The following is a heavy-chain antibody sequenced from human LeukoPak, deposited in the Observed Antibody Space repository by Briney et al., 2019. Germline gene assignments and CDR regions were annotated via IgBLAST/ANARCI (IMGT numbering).Heavy chain of an antibody. CDR1: GFSLTTYG. V-gene: IGHV3-33*01. CDR3: ARDGGSGIDY. J-gene: IGHJ4*02. Sequence: GRSLRLSCAASGFSLTTYGTHWLRQAPGKGLEWVAVIWYDGSRKFYGDSVKGRFTVSRDTFENTMCLQMNSLRVEDTAVYYCARDGGSGIDYWGQGTLVTVSS. D-gene: IGHD3-10*01. CDR2: IWYDGSRK.